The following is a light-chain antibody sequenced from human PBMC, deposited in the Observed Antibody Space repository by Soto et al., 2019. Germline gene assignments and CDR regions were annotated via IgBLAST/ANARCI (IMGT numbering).Light chain of an antibody. J-gene: IGKJ1*01. CDR2: LDS. CDR1: QSLLHSNGYNY. V-gene: IGKV2-28*01. CDR3: MQSLETPWT. Sequence: IVMTQSPLSLTVTPGEPASISCRSSQSLLHSNGYNYLEWYLQKPGQSPQLLINLDSDRASGVPDRFSGSGSGTDFTLKISRVEADDVGLYYCMQSLETPWTFGQGTKVEIK.